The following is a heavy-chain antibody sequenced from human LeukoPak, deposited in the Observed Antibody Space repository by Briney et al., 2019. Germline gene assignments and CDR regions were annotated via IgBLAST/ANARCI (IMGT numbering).Heavy chain of an antibody. J-gene: IGHJ4*02. D-gene: IGHD3-10*01. CDR2: INSDGSST. Sequence: GGSLRLSCAASGFTFSSYWMHWVRQAPGKGLVWVSRINSDGSSTSYADSVKGRFTISRDNAKNTLYLQMNSLRAEDTAVYYCARVSYYYGSGSYRPTAVYYFDYWGQGTPVTVSS. CDR3: ARVSYYYGSGSYRPTAVYYFDY. V-gene: IGHV3-74*01. CDR1: GFTFSSYW.